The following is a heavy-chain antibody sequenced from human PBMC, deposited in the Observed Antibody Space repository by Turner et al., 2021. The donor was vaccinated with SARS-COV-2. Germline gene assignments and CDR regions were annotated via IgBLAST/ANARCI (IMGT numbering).Heavy chain of an antibody. D-gene: IGHD3-22*01. J-gene: IGHJ5*02. CDR3: ARARGVDYYDSSGQRFDP. CDR2: IIPIFGTA. CDR1: GCTFSSYA. Sequence: QVQLVQSGAEVKKPGSSVKVSCKASGCTFSSYAISWVRQAPGQGLEWMGGIIPIFGTANYAQKFQGRVTITADESTSTAYMELSSLRSEDTAVYYCARARGVDYYDSSGQRFDPWGQGTLVTVSS. V-gene: IGHV1-69*01.